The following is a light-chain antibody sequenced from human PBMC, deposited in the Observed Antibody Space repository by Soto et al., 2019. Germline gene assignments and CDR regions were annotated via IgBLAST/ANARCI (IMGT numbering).Light chain of an antibody. J-gene: IGKJ1*01. CDR1: QSVSSN. CDR2: AAS. CDR3: QQYTNWPPWT. V-gene: IGKV3-15*01. Sequence: EIVMTQSPATLSVSPGERANLSCRASQSVSSNLAWYQQKPGQAPRLLIYAASTRATGIPARFSGSGSGTEFSLTISSLQSEDFAVYYCQQYTNWPPWTFGQGTKVEIK.